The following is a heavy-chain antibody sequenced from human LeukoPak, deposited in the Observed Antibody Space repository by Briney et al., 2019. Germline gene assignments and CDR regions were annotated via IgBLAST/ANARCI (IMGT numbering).Heavy chain of an antibody. D-gene: IGHD4-17*01. Sequence: SETLSLTCAVYGGSFSGYYWSWIRQPPGKGLEWLGEINHSGSTNYNPSLKSRVTISVDTSKNQLSLKLSSVTAADTAVYYCARGYGDDGIYYYYYMDVWGKGTTVTISS. CDR3: ARGYGDDGIYYYYYMDV. V-gene: IGHV4-34*01. CDR2: INHSGST. CDR1: GGSFSGYY. J-gene: IGHJ6*03.